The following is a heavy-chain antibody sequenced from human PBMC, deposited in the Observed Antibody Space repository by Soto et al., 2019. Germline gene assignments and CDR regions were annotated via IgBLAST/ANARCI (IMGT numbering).Heavy chain of an antibody. J-gene: IGHJ4*02. D-gene: IGHD3-10*01. CDR2: IYYSGST. CDR1: GGSISSGGYY. CDR3: ARDDYYGSGSYYI. Sequence: SETLSLTCTVSGGSISSGGYYWSWIRQHPGKGLEWIGYIYYSGSTYYNPSLKSRVTISVDTSKNQFSLKLSSVTAADTAVYYCARDDYYGSGSYYIWGQGTLVTVSS. V-gene: IGHV4-31*03.